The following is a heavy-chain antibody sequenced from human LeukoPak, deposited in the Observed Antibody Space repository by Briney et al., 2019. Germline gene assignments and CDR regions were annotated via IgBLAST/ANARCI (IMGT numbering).Heavy chain of an antibody. V-gene: IGHV3-30*04. Sequence: GGSLRLSCAASGFTFSTYAMHWVRQAPGKGLEWVAVISYDGSSKYYADSVKGRFTISRDNSKNTLYLQMNSLRAEDTAVYYCAKDRDGDWAVDYWGHGTQVIVSS. J-gene: IGHJ4*01. CDR3: AKDRDGDWAVDY. CDR1: GFTFSTYA. D-gene: IGHD4-17*01. CDR2: ISYDGSSK.